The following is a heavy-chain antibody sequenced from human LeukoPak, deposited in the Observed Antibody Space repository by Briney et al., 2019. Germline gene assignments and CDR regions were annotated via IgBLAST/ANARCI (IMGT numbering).Heavy chain of an antibody. J-gene: IGHJ4*02. CDR2: ISGSGGST. D-gene: IGHD3-22*01. Sequence: PGGSLRLSCAASGFTFSSYAMSWVRQAPGKGLEWVSAISGSGGSTYYADSVKGRFTISGDNSKSTLYLQMNSLRAEDTAVYYCAKRLSYYYDSSGEYDYWGQGTLVTVSS. CDR1: GFTFSSYA. CDR3: AKRLSYYYDSSGEYDY. V-gene: IGHV3-23*01.